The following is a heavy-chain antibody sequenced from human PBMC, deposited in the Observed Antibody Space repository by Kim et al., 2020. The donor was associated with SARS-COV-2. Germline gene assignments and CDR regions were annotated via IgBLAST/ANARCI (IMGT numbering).Heavy chain of an antibody. D-gene: IGHD3-3*01. CDR1: GGSISSYY. V-gene: IGHV4-59*01. Sequence: SETLSLTCTVSGGSISSYYWSWIRQPPGKGLEWIGYIYYSGSTNYNPSLKSRVTISVDTSKNQFSLKLSSVTAADTAVYYCARDHREWLQYTANWYFDLWGRGTLATVSS. CDR3: ARDHREWLQYTANWYFDL. J-gene: IGHJ2*01. CDR2: IYYSGST.